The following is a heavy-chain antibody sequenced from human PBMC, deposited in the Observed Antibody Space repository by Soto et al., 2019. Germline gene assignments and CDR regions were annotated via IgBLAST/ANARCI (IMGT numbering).Heavy chain of an antibody. CDR1: GFNFGREA. D-gene: IGHD3-16*01. CDR2: ISYDGSDT. CDR3: AKDWGLGM. Sequence: QLVESGGGVVQPGRSLRLSRAASGFNFGREAMSWVRQDPGKGLEWVASISYDGSDTLYKDSVKGRFTISRDNSKSTVDLQMNSLRPEDTAVYYCAKDWGLGMWGQGTLVTVSS. V-gene: IGHV3-30-3*01. J-gene: IGHJ4*02.